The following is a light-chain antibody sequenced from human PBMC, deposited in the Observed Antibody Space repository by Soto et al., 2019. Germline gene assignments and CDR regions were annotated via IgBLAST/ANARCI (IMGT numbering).Light chain of an antibody. CDR3: QQYGSSPALT. CDR1: QSVSSSY. V-gene: IGKV3-20*01. Sequence: EIVLTQSTGTLSLSPGERATLSCRASQSVSSSYLAWYQQKPGQDPRLLIYGASSRATGIPDRFSGSGSGTDFTLTISRLEPEDFAVYYCQQYGSSPALTFGGGTKVEIK. CDR2: GAS. J-gene: IGKJ4*01.